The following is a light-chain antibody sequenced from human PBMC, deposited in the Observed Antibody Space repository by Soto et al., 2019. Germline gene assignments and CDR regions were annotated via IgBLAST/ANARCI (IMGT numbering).Light chain of an antibody. V-gene: IGKV3-15*01. J-gene: IGKJ2*01. Sequence: EVVLTQSPATLSLSPGERATLSCRASQTVNVNLAWHQQKPGQAPRLLIYGASTRAAGVPARFTGSGSGTEFTLTISSLQSDDFAVYYCQQYNHWPPYTFGQGTMLEIK. CDR1: QTVNVN. CDR3: QQYNHWPPYT. CDR2: GAS.